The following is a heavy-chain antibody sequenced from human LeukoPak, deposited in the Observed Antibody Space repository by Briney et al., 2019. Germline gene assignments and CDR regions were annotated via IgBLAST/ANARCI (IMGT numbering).Heavy chain of an antibody. J-gene: IGHJ4*02. CDR2: INPNSGGT. D-gene: IGHD5-18*01. V-gene: IGHV1-2*02. CDR3: ARAPRWIQLWLVPFDY. CDR1: GYTFTGYY. Sequence: ASVKVSCKASGYTFTGYYMHWVRQAPGQGLEWMGWINPNSGGTNYAQKFQGRVTMTRDTSISTAYMELSRLRSDDTAVYYCARAPRWIQLWLVPFDYWGQGTLVTVSS.